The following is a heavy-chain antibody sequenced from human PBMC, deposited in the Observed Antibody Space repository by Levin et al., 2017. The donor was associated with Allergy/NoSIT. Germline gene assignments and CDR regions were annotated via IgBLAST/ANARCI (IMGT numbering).Heavy chain of an antibody. J-gene: IGHJ4*02. V-gene: IGHV3-7*01. CDR3: ARDLASSIAARPEFQEFDY. D-gene: IGHD6-6*01. CDR2: IKQDGSEK. CDR1: GFTFSSYW. Sequence: GESLKISCAASGFTFSSYWMSWVRQAPGKGLEWVANIKQDGSEKYYVDSVKGRFTISRDNAKNSLYLQMNSLRAEDTAVYYCARDLASSIAARPEFQEFDYWGQGTLVTVSS.